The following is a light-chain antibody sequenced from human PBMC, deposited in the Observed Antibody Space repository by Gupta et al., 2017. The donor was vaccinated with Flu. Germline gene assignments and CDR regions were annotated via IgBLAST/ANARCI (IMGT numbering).Light chain of an antibody. CDR3: QSYYSSNHVNWV. Sequence: FMLTQPHSVSESPGKTVTISCTRSSGSIASNYVQWYQQRPGSAPTTVIYEDNQRPSGVPDRVSGSIDSSSNSAALTISGLKTEDEADYYCQSYYSSNHVNWVFGGGTKLTVL. J-gene: IGLJ3*02. V-gene: IGLV6-57*03. CDR2: EDN. CDR1: SGSIASNY.